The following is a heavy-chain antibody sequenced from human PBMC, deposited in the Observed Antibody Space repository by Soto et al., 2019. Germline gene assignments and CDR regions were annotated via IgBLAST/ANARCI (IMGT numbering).Heavy chain of an antibody. V-gene: IGHV1-3*01. Sequence: VASVKVSCKASGYTFTCYAMHWVRQAPGQRLEWMGWINAGNGNTKYSQKFQGRVTITRDTSASTAYMDLSGLRSEDTAVYYCARYRTKVPVAFDVWGQGTMVTVSS. CDR2: INAGNGNT. CDR3: ARYRTKVPVAFDV. J-gene: IGHJ3*01. CDR1: GYTFTCYA. D-gene: IGHD3-16*02.